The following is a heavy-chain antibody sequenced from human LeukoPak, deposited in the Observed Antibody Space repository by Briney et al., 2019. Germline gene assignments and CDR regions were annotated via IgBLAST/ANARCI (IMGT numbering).Heavy chain of an antibody. CDR3: ARDYAEYTYYYDSSGQGFDY. CDR2: ISSSGNTI. Sequence: PGGSLRLSCAASGFTFSDYYMSWIRQAPGKGLEWVSYISSSGNTIYYADSVKGRFTISRDNAKNSLYLQMNSLRAEDMAVYYCARDYAEYTYYYDSSGQGFDYWGQGTLVTVSS. J-gene: IGHJ4*02. D-gene: IGHD3-22*01. V-gene: IGHV3-11*01. CDR1: GFTFSDYY.